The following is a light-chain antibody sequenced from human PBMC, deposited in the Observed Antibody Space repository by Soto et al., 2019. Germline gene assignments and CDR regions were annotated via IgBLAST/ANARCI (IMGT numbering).Light chain of an antibody. CDR1: QSVYTT. V-gene: IGKV3-15*01. Sequence: EIVMTQSPATLSVSPGERATLSCRASQSVYTTLAWYQQKPGQAPRLLIYGASTRATGIPARFSGTGSATEFTLTISYLQTVDSVVYYSQHYNTSPLTFGGGTKVEI. CDR3: QHYNTSPLT. CDR2: GAS. J-gene: IGKJ4*01.